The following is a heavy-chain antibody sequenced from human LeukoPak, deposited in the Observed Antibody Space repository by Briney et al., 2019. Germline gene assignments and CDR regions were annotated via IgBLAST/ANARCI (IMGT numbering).Heavy chain of an antibody. V-gene: IGHV3-7*01. Sequence: PGGSLRLSCAASGLTFSNYWMSWVRQTPGKGLEWVANIKQDGSEKCSVDSVKGRFTISRDNAKNSLYLQMNSLRAEDTAVYYCARGSVLYDYDAFDIWGQGTPVTVSS. D-gene: IGHD5-12*01. CDR1: GLTFSNYW. CDR2: IKQDGSEK. CDR3: ARGSVLYDYDAFDI. J-gene: IGHJ3*02.